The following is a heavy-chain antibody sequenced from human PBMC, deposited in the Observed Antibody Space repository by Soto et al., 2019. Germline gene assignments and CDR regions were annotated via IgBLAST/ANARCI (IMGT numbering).Heavy chain of an antibody. J-gene: IGHJ5*02. D-gene: IGHD1-26*01. CDR2: IYYSGST. Sequence: QLHLRESGPGLVKPSETLSLTCTVSGGSITSSSYYWGWIRQPPGKGLEWIGSIYYSGSTYYNPSLKSRLTISVDTSKNQFSLKLSSVTAADTAVYYCVTQEVGGTYVYTFDPWGQGTLVTVSS. V-gene: IGHV4-39*01. CDR1: GGSITSSSYY. CDR3: VTQEVGGTYVYTFDP.